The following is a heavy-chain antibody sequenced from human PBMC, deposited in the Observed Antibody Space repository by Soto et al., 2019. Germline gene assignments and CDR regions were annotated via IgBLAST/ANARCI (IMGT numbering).Heavy chain of an antibody. CDR1: GFTFSSYS. CDR2: ISSSSSYI. D-gene: IGHD3-10*01. Sequence: PVGSLRLSCAASGFTFSSYSMNWVRQAPGKGLEWVSSISSSSSYIYYADSVKGRFTISRDNAKNSLYLQMNSLRAEDTAVYYCARDIGLTFGRHYYYYGMDVWGQGTTVTVSS. CDR3: ARDIGLTFGRHYYYYGMDV. V-gene: IGHV3-21*01. J-gene: IGHJ6*02.